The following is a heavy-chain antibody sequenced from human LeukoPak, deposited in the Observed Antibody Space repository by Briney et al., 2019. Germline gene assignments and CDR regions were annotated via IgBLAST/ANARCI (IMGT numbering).Heavy chain of an antibody. V-gene: IGHV4-34*01. CDR1: GGSFSGYY. CDR3: ARAQIAAAGTYYMDV. J-gene: IGHJ6*03. Sequence: SETLSLTCAVYGGSFSGYYWSWIRQPPGKGLEWIGEINHSGSTNYNPSLKSRVTISVDTSKNQFSLKLSSVTAADTAVCYCARAQIAAAGTYYMDVWGKGTTVTVSS. D-gene: IGHD6-13*01. CDR2: INHSGST.